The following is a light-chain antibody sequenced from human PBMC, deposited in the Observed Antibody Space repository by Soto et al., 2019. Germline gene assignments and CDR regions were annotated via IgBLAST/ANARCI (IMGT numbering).Light chain of an antibody. Sequence: DIQMTQSPSSLSASVGDRVTITCRASQAISTSLNWYQQKPGVAPKLLIYAASSLRAGVPSRFRGSGSGTDFTLTISSLQPEDFATYYCQQSYSNSRTFGQGTKVEIK. CDR1: QAISTS. V-gene: IGKV1-39*01. CDR3: QQSYSNSRT. J-gene: IGKJ1*01. CDR2: AAS.